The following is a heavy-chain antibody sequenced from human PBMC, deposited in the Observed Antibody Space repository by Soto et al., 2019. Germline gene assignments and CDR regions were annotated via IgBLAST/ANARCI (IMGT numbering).Heavy chain of an antibody. CDR1: GFSLSTSGVG. D-gene: IGHD5-12*01. CDR2: IYWDDDK. CDR3: AHSYSFRGYSCYTSISCLDP. Sequence: QITLKESGPTLVKPTQTLTLTCTFSGFSLSTSGVGVGWIRQPPGKALEWLALIYWDDDKRYRPSLKSRLTITKDTTKNPVDLTMTNMDPVDTATYYCAHSYSFRGYSCYTSISCLDPWGQGTLVTVSS. V-gene: IGHV2-5*02. J-gene: IGHJ5*02.